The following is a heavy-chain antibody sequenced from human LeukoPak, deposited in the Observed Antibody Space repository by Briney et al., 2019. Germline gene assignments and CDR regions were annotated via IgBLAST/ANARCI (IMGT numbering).Heavy chain of an antibody. D-gene: IGHD2-21*01. CDR1: GGSISSYY. J-gene: IGHJ3*02. V-gene: IGHV4-39*07. Sequence: SETLSLTCTVSGGSISSYYWSWIRQPPGKGLEWIGSIYYSGSTYYNPSLKSRVTISVDTSKNQFSLKLSSVTAADTAVYYCAREWIVVAPDAFDIWGQGTMVTVSS. CDR2: IYYSGST. CDR3: AREWIVVAPDAFDI.